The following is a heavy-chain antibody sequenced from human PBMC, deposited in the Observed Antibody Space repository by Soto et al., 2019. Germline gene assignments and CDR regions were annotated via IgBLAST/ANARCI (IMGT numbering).Heavy chain of an antibody. D-gene: IGHD6-13*01. J-gene: IGHJ6*02. CDR3: ARGDIAAETFFYSYGMDL. CDR1: GFTLNNYW. CDR2: INGDATST. Sequence: QLVESGGGLVQPGGSLRLSCAASGFTLNNYWMHWVRQAPGMGLVWVSRINGDATSTSYADSVKGRVTLSRDNARNTLYFQMNSLRAEDTSLYYWARGDIAAETFFYSYGMDLWGQGTTVTVS. V-gene: IGHV3-74*01.